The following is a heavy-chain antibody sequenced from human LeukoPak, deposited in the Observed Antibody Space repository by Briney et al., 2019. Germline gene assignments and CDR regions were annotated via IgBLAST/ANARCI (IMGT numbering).Heavy chain of an antibody. J-gene: IGHJ4*02. V-gene: IGHV1-3*01. CDR1: GYTFTSYA. CDR2: INAGSGNT. CDR3: ARDTFGELFDY. Sequence: GASVKVSCKASGYTFTSYAMYWVRQAPGKRLEWMGWINAGSGNTKYSQKFQGRVTITRDTSASTAYMELSSLRSEDTAVYYCARDTFGELFDYWGQGTLVTVSS. D-gene: IGHD3-10*01.